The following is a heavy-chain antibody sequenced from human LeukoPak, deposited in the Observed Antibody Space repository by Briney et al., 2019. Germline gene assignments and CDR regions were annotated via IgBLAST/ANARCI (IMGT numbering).Heavy chain of an antibody. J-gene: IGHJ5*02. V-gene: IGHV4-34*01. CDR1: GGSISSYY. CDR2: INHSGST. CDR3: ARRKQWLYNWFDP. Sequence: SETLSLTCTVSGGSISSYYWSWIRQPPGKGLEWIGEINHSGSTNYNPSLKSRVTISVDTSKSQFSLKLSSVTAADTAVYYCARRKQWLYNWFDPWGQGTLVTVSS. D-gene: IGHD6-19*01.